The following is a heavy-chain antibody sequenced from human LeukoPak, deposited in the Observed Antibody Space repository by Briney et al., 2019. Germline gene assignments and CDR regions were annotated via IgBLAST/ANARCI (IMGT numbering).Heavy chain of an antibody. CDR3: ARNGGYSYGYDPYYFDY. D-gene: IGHD5-18*01. CDR1: RFTFSSYA. V-gene: IGHV3-30*09. CDR2: TSYDGSNK. J-gene: IGHJ4*02. Sequence: PGGSLRLSCAASRFTFSSYAMHWVRQAPGKGLEWVAVTSYDGSNKYYAESVKGRFAISRDNSKNTLYLQMNSLRAEDTAVYYCARNGGYSYGYDPYYFDYWGQGTLVTVSS.